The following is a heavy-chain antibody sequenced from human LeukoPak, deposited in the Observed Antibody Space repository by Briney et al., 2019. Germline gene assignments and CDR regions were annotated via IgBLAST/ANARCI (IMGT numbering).Heavy chain of an antibody. D-gene: IGHD3-16*02. CDR1: GFTFSSYA. Sequence: GGSLRLSCAASGFTFSSYAMSWVRQAPGQGLEWVSDITGIGGSTYYADSVKGRFTISRDNSKNTLYLQMNSLRAEDTAVYYCAKVVSGDYVWGSYRLNWFDPWGQGTLVTVSS. J-gene: IGHJ5*02. V-gene: IGHV3-23*01. CDR2: ITGIGGST. CDR3: AKVVSGDYVWGSYRLNWFDP.